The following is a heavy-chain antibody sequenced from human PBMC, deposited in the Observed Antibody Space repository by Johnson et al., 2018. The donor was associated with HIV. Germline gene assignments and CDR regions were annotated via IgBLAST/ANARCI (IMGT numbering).Heavy chain of an antibody. Sequence: VESGGGVVRPGGSLRLSCAASGITFDDYGMSWVRQAPGKGLEWVSGINWNGGSTGYADSVKGRFTISRDNAKNSLYLKMNSLRAEDTALYYCARDNIYGSAWGDAFDVWGQGTMVTVSS. D-gene: IGHD6-19*01. V-gene: IGHV3-20*04. CDR2: INWNGGST. J-gene: IGHJ3*01. CDR3: ARDNIYGSAWGDAFDV. CDR1: GITFDDYG.